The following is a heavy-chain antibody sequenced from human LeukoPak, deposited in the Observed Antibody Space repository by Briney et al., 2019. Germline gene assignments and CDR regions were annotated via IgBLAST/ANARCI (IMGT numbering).Heavy chain of an antibody. CDR1: GITFSNYA. D-gene: IGHD3-3*01. Sequence: GGSLRLSCVASGITFSNYAVSWVRQAPEKGLDWVSVISGSAHKIRYADSVKGRFTISRDNSKNTLYLQMNSLRAEDTAVYYCANLYDFWSGYYSPPSDYWGQGTLVTVSS. CDR3: ANLYDFWSGYYSPPSDY. V-gene: IGHV3-23*01. J-gene: IGHJ4*02. CDR2: ISGSAHKI.